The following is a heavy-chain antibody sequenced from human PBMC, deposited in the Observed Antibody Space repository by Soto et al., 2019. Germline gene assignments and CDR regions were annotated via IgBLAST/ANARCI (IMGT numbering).Heavy chain of an antibody. Sequence: LRLSCAASGFTFSSYAMSWVRQAPGKGLEWVSAISGSGGSTYYADSVKGRFTISRDNSKNTLYLQMNSLRAEDTAVYYCAKEGIFGGAYGMDVWGQGTTVTVSS. D-gene: IGHD3-3*01. V-gene: IGHV3-23*01. J-gene: IGHJ6*02. CDR3: AKEGIFGGAYGMDV. CDR2: ISGSGGST. CDR1: GFTFSSYA.